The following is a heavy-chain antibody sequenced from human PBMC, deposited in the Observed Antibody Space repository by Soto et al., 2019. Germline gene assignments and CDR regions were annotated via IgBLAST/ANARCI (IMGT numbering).Heavy chain of an antibody. J-gene: IGHJ4*02. D-gene: IGHD2-21*02. V-gene: IGHV1-69*13. CDR2: IIPIFGTA. CDR3: ARSVPYCGGDCYSGYFDS. Sequence: GXSVNVSCKASVGTFSSYAISWVRQAPGQGLEWMGGIIPIFGTANYAQKFQGRVTITADESTCTAYMEMSSLRSEDKVVYYCARSVPYCGGDCYSGYFDSWGQGTLVTVSS. CDR1: VGTFSSYA.